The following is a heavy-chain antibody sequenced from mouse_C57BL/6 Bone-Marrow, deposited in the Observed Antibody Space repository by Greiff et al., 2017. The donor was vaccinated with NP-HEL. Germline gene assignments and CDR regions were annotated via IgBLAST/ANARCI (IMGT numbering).Heavy chain of an antibody. CDR2: INPNTGGT. CDR3: ARLAADHYYGSPFAY. Sequence: ASVKIPCTASGYTFTDYNMDWVTQSHGKSLEWIGDINPNTGGTIYNQKFKGKATLTVDKSSSTAYMELRSLTSEDTAVYYCARLAADHYYGSPFAYWGQGTLVTVSA. CDR1: GYTFTDYN. V-gene: IGHV1-18*01. D-gene: IGHD1-1*01. J-gene: IGHJ3*01.